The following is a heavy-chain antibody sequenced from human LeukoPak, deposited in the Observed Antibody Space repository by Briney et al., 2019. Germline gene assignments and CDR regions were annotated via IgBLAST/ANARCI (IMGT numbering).Heavy chain of an antibody. CDR1: GFTFSSYE. J-gene: IGHJ5*02. CDR3: ARDFTGWELPNRFDP. D-gene: IGHD1-26*01. V-gene: IGHV3-48*03. CDR2: ISSSGSTI. Sequence: GGSPRLSCAASGFTFSSYEMNWVRQAPGKGLEWVSYISSSGSTIYYADSVKGRFTISRDNAKNSLYLQINNLRAEDTAVYFCARDFTGWELPNRFDPWGQGTLVTVSS.